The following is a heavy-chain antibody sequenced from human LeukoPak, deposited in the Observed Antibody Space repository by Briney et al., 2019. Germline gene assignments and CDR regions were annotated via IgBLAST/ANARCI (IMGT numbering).Heavy chain of an antibody. J-gene: IGHJ4*02. CDR1: GGTFSSYA. Sequence: GASVKVSCKASGGTFSSYAISWVRQAPGQGLEWMGWISAYNGNTNYAQKLQGRVTMTTDTSTSTAYMELRSLRSDDTAVYYCARYCGGDCYLGEGYYFDYWGQGTLVTVSS. V-gene: IGHV1-18*01. D-gene: IGHD2-21*02. CDR3: ARYCGGDCYLGEGYYFDY. CDR2: ISAYNGNT.